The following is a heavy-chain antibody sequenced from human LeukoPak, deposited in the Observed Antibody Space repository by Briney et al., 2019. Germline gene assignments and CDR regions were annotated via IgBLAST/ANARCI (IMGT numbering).Heavy chain of an antibody. V-gene: IGHV3-33*01. CDR3: ARDLQPLSQTTTVEDY. CDR2: IWYDGSNK. D-gene: IGHD4-23*01. Sequence: GRSLRLSCAASGFTFSGYGMHWVRQAPGKGLEWVAVIWYDGSNKYYADSVKGRFTISRDNSKNTLYLQMNSLRAEDTAVYYCARDLQPLSQTTTVEDYWGQGTLVTVSS. CDR1: GFTFSGYG. J-gene: IGHJ4*02.